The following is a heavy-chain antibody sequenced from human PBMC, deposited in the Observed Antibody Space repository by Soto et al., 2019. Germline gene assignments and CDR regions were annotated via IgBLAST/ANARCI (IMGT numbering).Heavy chain of an antibody. CDR1: GFTLSSYA. J-gene: IGHJ4*02. CDR2: ISGSGGST. CDR3: AKPRYCSSTSCYYYFDY. D-gene: IGHD2-2*01. V-gene: IGHV3-23*01. Sequence: XGSLILSCAASGFTLSSYAMSWVRQAPGKGLEWVSAISGSGGSTYYADSVKGRFTISRDNSKNTLYLQMNSLRAEDTAVYYCAKPRYCSSTSCYYYFDYWRQGNLVTVSS.